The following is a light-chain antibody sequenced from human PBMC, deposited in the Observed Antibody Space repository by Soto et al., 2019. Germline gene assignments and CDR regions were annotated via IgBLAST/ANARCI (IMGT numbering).Light chain of an antibody. Sequence: QSVLTQPPSASGTPGQRVTISCSGSSSNIGSNTANWYQQLPGTAPKLLIYSNNQRPSGVPDRFSGSKSGTSASLAISGLQSEDEADYYCVAWDDSLNGVVFGGGTKLTVL. CDR1: SSNIGSNT. J-gene: IGLJ2*01. CDR2: SNN. V-gene: IGLV1-44*01. CDR3: VAWDDSLNGVV.